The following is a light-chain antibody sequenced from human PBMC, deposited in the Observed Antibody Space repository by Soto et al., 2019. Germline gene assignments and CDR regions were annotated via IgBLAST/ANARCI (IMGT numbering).Light chain of an antibody. CDR3: QQRSNLNT. J-gene: IGKJ5*01. CDR2: GAS. Sequence: EIVLTQSPGTLSLSPGERATLSCRASQSVSNNYLAWYQQKPGQAPRLLIYGASNRATGIPDRFSGSGSGTDFTLTISRLEPEDFAVYYCQQRSNLNTFGQGTRLEIK. CDR1: QSVSNNY. V-gene: IGKV3D-20*02.